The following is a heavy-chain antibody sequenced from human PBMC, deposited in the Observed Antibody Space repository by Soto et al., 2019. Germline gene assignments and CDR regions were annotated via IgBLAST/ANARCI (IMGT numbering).Heavy chain of an antibody. CDR2: INSDGSST. V-gene: IGHV3-74*01. Sequence: GGSLRLSCAASGFTFSSYWMHWVRQAPGKGLVWASRINSDGSSTSYADSVKGRFTISRDNAKNTLYLQMNSLRAEDTAVYYCAKSFYDKSGYYGLLDYWGQGTLVTVSS. CDR1: GFTFSSYW. CDR3: AKSFYDKSGYYGLLDY. D-gene: IGHD3-22*01. J-gene: IGHJ4*02.